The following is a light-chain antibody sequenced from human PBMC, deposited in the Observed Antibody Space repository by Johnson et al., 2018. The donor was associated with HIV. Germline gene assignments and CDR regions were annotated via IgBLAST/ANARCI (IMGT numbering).Light chain of an antibody. V-gene: IGLV1-51*01. CDR2: DNN. CDR3: GAGASWLSVYV. J-gene: IGLJ1*01. CDR1: TSSIGNNY. Sequence: QFVLTQPPSVSAAPGQKVTISCSGSTSSIGNNYVSWYQQFPGTAPKLLIYDNNKRPSGIPNRFSGSKSGTSATLGITGLQTGDEAYYYCGAGASWLSVYVFGTGTKVTVL.